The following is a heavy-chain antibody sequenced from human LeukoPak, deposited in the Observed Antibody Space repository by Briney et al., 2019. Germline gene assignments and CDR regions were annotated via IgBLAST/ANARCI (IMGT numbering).Heavy chain of an antibody. CDR1: GGSISSGSYY. Sequence: SETLSLTCTVSGGSISSGSYYWSWIRQPAGKGLEWIGRIYTSGSTNYNPSLKSRVTISVDTSKNQFSLKLSSVTAADTAVYYCARGPLYTRDAFDIWGQGTMVTVSS. V-gene: IGHV4-61*02. D-gene: IGHD3-16*01. CDR3: ARGPLYTRDAFDI. J-gene: IGHJ3*02. CDR2: IYTSGST.